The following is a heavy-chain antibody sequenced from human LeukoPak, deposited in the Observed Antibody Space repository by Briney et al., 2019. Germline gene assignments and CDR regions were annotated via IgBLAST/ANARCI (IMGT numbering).Heavy chain of an antibody. V-gene: IGHV3-23*01. D-gene: IGHD2-2*01. CDR2: LGGSGGSI. Sequence: GGSLRLSCAASGFTFSDYWMHWVRQVPGKGLEWVSGLGGSGGSINYADSVKGRFTISRDNSKNTLYLQMNSLRAEDAAVYWCAKGVDGYCSSDSCYAYDCWGQGTLVTVSS. CDR1: GFTFSDYW. CDR3: AKGVDGYCSSDSCYAYDC. J-gene: IGHJ4*02.